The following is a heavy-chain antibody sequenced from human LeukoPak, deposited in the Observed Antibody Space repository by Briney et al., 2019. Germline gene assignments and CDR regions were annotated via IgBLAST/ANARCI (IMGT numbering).Heavy chain of an antibody. V-gene: IGHV3-30*02. CDR3: AKDGRSSTSQLRDTSKYYFDY. CDR1: GFTFSSYG. D-gene: IGHD2-2*01. Sequence: GGSLRLSCAASGFTFSSYGMHWVRQAPGKGLEWVAFIRYDGSNKYYADSVKGRFTISRDNSKNTLYLQMNSLRAEDTAVYYCAKDGRSSTSQLRDTSKYYFDYWGQGTLVTVSS. CDR2: IRYDGSNK. J-gene: IGHJ4*02.